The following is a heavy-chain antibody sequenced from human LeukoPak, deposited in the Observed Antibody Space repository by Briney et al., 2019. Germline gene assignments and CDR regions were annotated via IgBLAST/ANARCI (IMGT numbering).Heavy chain of an antibody. CDR1: GFTFSTNP. CDR2: ISPDNT. D-gene: IGHD3-10*01. CDR3: VKEHVDRAFTRSFEI. V-gene: IGHV3-23*01. J-gene: IGHJ3*02. Sequence: GGSLRLSCAASGFTFSTNPMSWVRQAPGKGLEWVSAISPDNTYYPDSVKGRLTISRDDSKNTVYLQMNSPRAEDTARYYCVKEHVDRAFTRSFEIWGQGTVVSVSS.